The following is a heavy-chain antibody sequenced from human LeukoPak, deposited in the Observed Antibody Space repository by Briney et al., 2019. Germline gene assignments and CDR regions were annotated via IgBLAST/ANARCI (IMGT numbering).Heavy chain of an antibody. Sequence: PSETLSLTCAVSGGSISSSNWWSWVRQPPGKGLEWIGEIYHSGSTNYNPSLKSRVTISVDKSKNQFSLKLSSVTAADTAVYYCAREGGYDILTGYPPYYYYGMDVWGQGTTVTVSS. CDR3: AREGGYDILTGYPPYYYYGMDV. V-gene: IGHV4-4*02. D-gene: IGHD3-9*01. CDR2: IYHSGST. J-gene: IGHJ6*02. CDR1: GGSISSSNW.